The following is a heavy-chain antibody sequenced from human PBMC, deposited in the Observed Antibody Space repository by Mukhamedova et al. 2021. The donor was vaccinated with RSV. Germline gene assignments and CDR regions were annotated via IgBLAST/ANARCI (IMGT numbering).Heavy chain of an antibody. CDR2: MYHSGTV. CDR1: W. V-gene: IGHV4-4*01. D-gene: IGHD6-19*01. J-gene: IGHJ4*02. CDR3: ARQIPVPGKRGFDY. Sequence: WWSWVRQPPGEGLEWIGEMYHSGTVNYNPSLRSRVTISMDKSENQLSLKVTSVTAADTAVYFCARQIPVPGKRGFDYWGQGTLV.